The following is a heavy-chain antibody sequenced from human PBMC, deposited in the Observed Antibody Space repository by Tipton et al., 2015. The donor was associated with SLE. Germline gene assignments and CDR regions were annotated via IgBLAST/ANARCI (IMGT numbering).Heavy chain of an antibody. V-gene: IGHV4-59*01. D-gene: IGHD5-24*01. CDR1: GGSISSYY. J-gene: IGHJ2*01. CDR2: IYYSGST. Sequence: TLSPTCTVSGGSISSYYWSWIRQPPGKGLEWLGYIYYSGSTNYNPSLKSRVTISVDTSKNQFSLKLSSVTAADTAVYYCARVGFTEMATTPQGHFGLWGRGTLVTVSS. CDR3: ARVGFTEMATTPQGHFGL.